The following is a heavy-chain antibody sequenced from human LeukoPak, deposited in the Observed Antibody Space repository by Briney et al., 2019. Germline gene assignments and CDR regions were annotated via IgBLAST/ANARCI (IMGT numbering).Heavy chain of an antibody. J-gene: IGHJ4*02. Sequence: SETLSLTCTVSSDFFSSVTDYWAWIRQPPGKGLEWIASGDYSGGTYYNPSLKSRVTISVDTSKNQFSLKLSSVTAADTAVYYCARHSYGSQFDYWGQGTLVTVSS. CDR1: SDFFSSVTDY. V-gene: IGHV4-39*01. CDR2: GDYSGGT. D-gene: IGHD5-18*01. CDR3: ARHSYGSQFDY.